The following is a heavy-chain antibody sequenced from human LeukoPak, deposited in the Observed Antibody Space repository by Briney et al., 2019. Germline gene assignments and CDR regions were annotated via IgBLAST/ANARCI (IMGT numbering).Heavy chain of an antibody. CDR1: GGSISSYY. D-gene: IGHD6-19*01. Sequence: SETLSLTCTVSGGSISSYYWSWIQQPPGKGLEWIGCIYYSGSTNYNPSLKSRVTISVDTSKNQFSLKLSSVTAADTAVYYCAREGGYSSGWPFDYWGQGTLVTVSS. CDR2: IYYSGST. V-gene: IGHV4-59*01. J-gene: IGHJ4*02. CDR3: AREGGYSSGWPFDY.